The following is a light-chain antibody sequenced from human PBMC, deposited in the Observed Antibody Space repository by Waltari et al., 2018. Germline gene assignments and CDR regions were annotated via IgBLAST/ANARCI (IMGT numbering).Light chain of an antibody. V-gene: IGLV3-27*01. J-gene: IGLJ3*02. CDR3: YSAADNNRQV. Sequence: SYELTQPSSVSVSPGQTARITCSGDMLAKRYARWFQQKPGQAPVVVIDKDSERPSGIPERFSGSNSGTTVTLTISGAQVEDEADYYCYSAADNNRQVFGGGTKLTVL. CDR2: KDS. CDR1: MLAKRY.